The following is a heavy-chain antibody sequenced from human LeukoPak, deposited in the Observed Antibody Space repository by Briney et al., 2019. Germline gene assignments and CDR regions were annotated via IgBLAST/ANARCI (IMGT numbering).Heavy chain of an antibody. CDR1: GGTFSNYA. Sequence: SVKVSCKASGGTFSNYAISWVRQAPGQGLEWMGGIIPIFGTANYAQKFQGRVTITTDESTSTAYMELSSLRSEDTAVYYCATTGGTYYFDYWGQGTLVTVSS. J-gene: IGHJ4*02. CDR2: IIPIFGTA. V-gene: IGHV1-69*05. CDR3: ATTGGTYYFDY. D-gene: IGHD2-15*01.